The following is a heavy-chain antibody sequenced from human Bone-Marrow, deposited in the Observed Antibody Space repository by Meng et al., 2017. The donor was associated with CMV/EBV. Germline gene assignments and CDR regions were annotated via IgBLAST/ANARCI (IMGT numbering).Heavy chain of an antibody. CDR3: ARDMQAAAYY. J-gene: IGHJ4*02. D-gene: IGHD6-13*01. V-gene: IGHV3-21*01. Sequence: ETLSLTCTVSGGSVSSGSYYWSWIRQPPGKGLEWVSSISSSSSYIYYADSVKGRFTISRDNAKNSLYLQMNSLRAEDTAVYYCARDMQAAAYYWGQGTRVTVSS. CDR1: GGSVSSGSYY. CDR2: ISSSSSYI.